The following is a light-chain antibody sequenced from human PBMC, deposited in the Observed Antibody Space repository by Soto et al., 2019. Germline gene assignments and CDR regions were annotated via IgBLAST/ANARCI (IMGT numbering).Light chain of an antibody. Sequence: DIQMTQSPSTLSASVGDRVTITCRASQSISSWLAWYQQKPGNAPKRLIFDASSLESRVPSSFSGSGSGTEFTLTISSLQPDDFATYYCQQYNSYPYTFGQGTKLEIK. CDR3: QQYNSYPYT. CDR1: QSISSW. J-gene: IGKJ2*01. V-gene: IGKV1-5*01. CDR2: DAS.